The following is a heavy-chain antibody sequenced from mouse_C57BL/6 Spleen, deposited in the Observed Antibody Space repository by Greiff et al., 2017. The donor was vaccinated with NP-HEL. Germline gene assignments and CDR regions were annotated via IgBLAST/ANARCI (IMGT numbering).Heavy chain of an antibody. V-gene: IGHV5-9-1*02. CDR3: TREQGSEFGYGSSPRFAY. Sequence: EVHLVESGEGLVKPGGSLKLSCAASGFTFSSYAMSWVRQTPEKRLEWVAYISSGGDYIYYADTVKGRFTISRDNARNTLKLQMSSLKSEDTAMYYCTREQGSEFGYGSSPRFAYWGQGTLVTVSA. CDR1: GFTFSSYA. D-gene: IGHD1-1*01. CDR2: ISSGGDYI. J-gene: IGHJ3*01.